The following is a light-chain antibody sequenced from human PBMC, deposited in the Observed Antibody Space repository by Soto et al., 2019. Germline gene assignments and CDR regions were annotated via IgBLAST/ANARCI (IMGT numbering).Light chain of an antibody. CDR1: SSDVGGYKY. Sequence: QSVLNQPASVSGSPGQSITLSCTGTSSDVGGYKYVSWYQQHPGKAPKLLIYDVSNRPSGVSNRFSGSKSGNTASLTISGLQAEDEADYYCSSYSSSSTPYVFGTGTKVTVL. V-gene: IGLV2-14*01. J-gene: IGLJ1*01. CDR2: DVS. CDR3: SSYSSSSTPYV.